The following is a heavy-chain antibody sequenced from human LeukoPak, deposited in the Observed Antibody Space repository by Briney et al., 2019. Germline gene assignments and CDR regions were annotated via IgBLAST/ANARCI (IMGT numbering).Heavy chain of an antibody. CDR1: GFTFSSYW. Sequence: GGSLRLSCAASGFTFSSYWMHWVRQAPGKGLVWVSRINSDGRSTIYADSVKGRFTISRDNSKNTLYLQMNSLRAEDTAVYYCARTYSWSLSRFDYWGQGTLVTVSS. CDR3: ARTYSWSLSRFDY. V-gene: IGHV3-74*01. J-gene: IGHJ4*02. CDR2: INSDGRST. D-gene: IGHD3-16*02.